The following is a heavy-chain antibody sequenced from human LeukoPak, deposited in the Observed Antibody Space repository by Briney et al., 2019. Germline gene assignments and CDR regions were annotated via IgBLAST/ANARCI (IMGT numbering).Heavy chain of an antibody. J-gene: IGHJ4*02. CDR2: INGGGST. CDR1: GVTVSNNF. CDR3: ASWPGGWYGEDS. Sequence: GGSLRLSCAASGVTVSNNFMSWVRQAPGKGLEWVSVINGGGSTYYADSVKGRFTISRDTSKNTLYLQMNSLRAEDTAVYYCASWPGGWYGEDSWGQGTLVTVSS. V-gene: IGHV3-53*01. D-gene: IGHD6-19*01.